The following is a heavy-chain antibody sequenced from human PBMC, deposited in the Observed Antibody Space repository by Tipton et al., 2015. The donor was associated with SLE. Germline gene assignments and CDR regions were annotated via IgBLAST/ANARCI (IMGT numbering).Heavy chain of an antibody. J-gene: IGHJ4*02. CDR1: GFTFSSYW. CDR3: ARDSKWEPRNY. Sequence: SLRLSCAASGFTFSSYWMSWVRQAPGKGLEWVANIKQDGSEKYYVDSVKGRFTITRDNAKNSLFLQMNSLRAEDTAVYYCARDSKWEPRNYWGQGTLVTVSS. CDR2: IKQDGSEK. D-gene: IGHD1-26*01. V-gene: IGHV3-7*01.